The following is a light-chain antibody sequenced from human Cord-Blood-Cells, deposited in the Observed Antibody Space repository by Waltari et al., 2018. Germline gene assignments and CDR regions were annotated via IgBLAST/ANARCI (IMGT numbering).Light chain of an antibody. Sequence: QSALTQPASVSGSPGQSITTSCTGTSSDVGGYNYVSWYQQHPGKAPKLMIYDVSKRPSGVSNRFSGSKSGNTASLTISGLQAEDEADYYCSSYTSSSTLFGGGTKLTVL. CDR2: DVS. CDR3: SSYTSSSTL. J-gene: IGLJ3*02. V-gene: IGLV2-14*01. CDR1: SSDVGGYNY.